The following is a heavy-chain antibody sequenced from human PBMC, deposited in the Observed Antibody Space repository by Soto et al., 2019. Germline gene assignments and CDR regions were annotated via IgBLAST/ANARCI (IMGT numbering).Heavy chain of an antibody. CDR3: AKDFSPTVVSSDAFDI. J-gene: IGHJ3*02. D-gene: IGHD4-17*01. CDR2: ISYDGSNK. V-gene: IGHV3-30*18. Sequence: GGSLRLSCAASGFTFSSYGMRWVRQAPGKGLEWVAVISYDGSNKYYADSVKGRFTISRDNSKNTLYLQMNSLRAEDTAVYYCAKDFSPTVVSSDAFDIWGQGTMVTVSS. CDR1: GFTFSSYG.